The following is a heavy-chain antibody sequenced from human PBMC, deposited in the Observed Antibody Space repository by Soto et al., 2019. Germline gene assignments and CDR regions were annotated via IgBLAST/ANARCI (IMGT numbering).Heavy chain of an antibody. V-gene: IGHV4-59*08. CDR2: IYYSGST. D-gene: IGHD5-12*01. Sequence: SETLSLTCTVSGGSISSDYWSWIRQPPGKGLEWIGYIYYSGSTNYNPSLKSRVTISVDTSKNQFSLKLSSVTAADTAVYYCARHGSVATKKPAIDYWGQGTLVTVSS. J-gene: IGHJ4*02. CDR1: GGSISSDY. CDR3: ARHGSVATKKPAIDY.